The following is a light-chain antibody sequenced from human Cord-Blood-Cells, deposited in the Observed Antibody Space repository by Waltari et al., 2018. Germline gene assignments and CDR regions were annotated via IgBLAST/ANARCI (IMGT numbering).Light chain of an antibody. CDR2: KDS. V-gene: IGLV3-25*02. J-gene: IGLJ2*01. CDR1: ALPKQY. CDR3: QSADSSGTVV. Sequence: SYGLTQPPSVSVSPGQTARITCSGDALPKQYAYWYQQKPGQAPVLVIYKDSERPSGIPERFSGSSSRTTVTLTISGVQAEDEADYYCQSADSSGTVVFGGGTKLTVL.